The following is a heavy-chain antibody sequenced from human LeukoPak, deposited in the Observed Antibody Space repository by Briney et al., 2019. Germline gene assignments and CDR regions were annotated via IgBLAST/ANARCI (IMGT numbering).Heavy chain of an antibody. CDR2: VNPNSGGT. V-gene: IGHV1-2*02. J-gene: IGHJ4*02. Sequence: ASVKVSCKASGYTFTGYYMHWVRQAPGQGLEWMGWVNPNSGGTNYAQKLQGRVTMTTDTSTSTAYMELRSLRSDDTAVYYCARGPGYYDFWSGYYLTFDYWGQGTLVTVSS. D-gene: IGHD3-3*01. CDR1: GYTFTGYY. CDR3: ARGPGYYDFWSGYYLTFDY.